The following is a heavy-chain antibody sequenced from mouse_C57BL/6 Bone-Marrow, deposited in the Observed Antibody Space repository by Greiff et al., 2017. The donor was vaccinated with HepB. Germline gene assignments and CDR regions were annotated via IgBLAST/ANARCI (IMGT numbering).Heavy chain of an antibody. D-gene: IGHD1-1*01. V-gene: IGHV5-12*01. J-gene: IGHJ3*01. CDR2: ISNGGGST. CDR3: ARHNYGSSPFAY. Sequence: EVQLVESGGGLVQPGGSLKLSCAASGFTFSDYYMYWVRQTPEKRLEWVAYISNGGGSTYYPDTVKGRFTISRDNAKNTLYLQMSRLKSEDTAMYYCARHNYGSSPFAYWGQGTLVTVSA. CDR1: GFTFSDYY.